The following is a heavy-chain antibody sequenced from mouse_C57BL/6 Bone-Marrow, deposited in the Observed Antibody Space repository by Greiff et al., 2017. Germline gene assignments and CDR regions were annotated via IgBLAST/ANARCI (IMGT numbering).Heavy chain of an antibody. CDR2: IDPENGDT. Sequence: EVHLVESGAELVRPGASVKLSCTASGFNIKDDYMPWVKQRPEQGLEWIGWIDPENGDTEYASKFQGKATITADTSSNTAYLQLSSLTSEDTAVYYCTVFYYGSMWFAYWGQGTLVTVSA. CDR1: GFNIKDDY. V-gene: IGHV14-4*01. J-gene: IGHJ3*01. D-gene: IGHD1-1*01. CDR3: TVFYYGSMWFAY.